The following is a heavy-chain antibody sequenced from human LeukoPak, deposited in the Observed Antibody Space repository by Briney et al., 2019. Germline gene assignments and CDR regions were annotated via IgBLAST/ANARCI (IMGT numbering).Heavy chain of an antibody. Sequence: SGGSLRLSCAASGFTFDDYAMHWVRQAPGKGLGWVSGISWNSGSIGYADSVKGRFTISRDNAKNSLYLQMNSLRAEDTALYYCAKDYGSGSPYWYFDLWGRGTLVTVSS. J-gene: IGHJ2*01. D-gene: IGHD3-10*01. CDR1: GFTFDDYA. V-gene: IGHV3-9*01. CDR3: AKDYGSGSPYWYFDL. CDR2: ISWNSGSI.